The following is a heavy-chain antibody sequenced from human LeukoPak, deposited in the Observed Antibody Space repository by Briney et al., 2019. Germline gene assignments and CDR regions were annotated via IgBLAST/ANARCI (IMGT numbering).Heavy chain of an antibody. CDR3: ARVYYYGSGSYYNTGFFDY. Sequence: SETLSLTCGVSGGSFSSSKWWSWVRQPPGKGLEWIGEIHHSGSTNYNPSLKSRVTISVDTSKNQFSLKLSSVTAADTAVYYCARVYYYGSGSYYNTGFFDYWGQGTLVTVSS. J-gene: IGHJ4*02. CDR1: GGSFSSSKW. V-gene: IGHV4-4*02. CDR2: IHHSGST. D-gene: IGHD3-10*01.